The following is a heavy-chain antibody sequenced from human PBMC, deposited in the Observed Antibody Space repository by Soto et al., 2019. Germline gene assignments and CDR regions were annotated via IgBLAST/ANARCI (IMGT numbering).Heavy chain of an antibody. CDR2: IYPGDSDT. V-gene: IGHV5-51*01. Sequence: GESLKISCKGSGYSFTSYWIGWVRQMPGKGLEWMGIIYPGDSDTRYSPSFQGQVTISADKSISTAYLQWSSLKASDTAMYYCVRGYSYGYYYYYGMAVWGQGTTVTVSS. J-gene: IGHJ6*02. CDR3: VRGYSYGYYYYYGMAV. D-gene: IGHD5-18*01. CDR1: GYSFTSYW.